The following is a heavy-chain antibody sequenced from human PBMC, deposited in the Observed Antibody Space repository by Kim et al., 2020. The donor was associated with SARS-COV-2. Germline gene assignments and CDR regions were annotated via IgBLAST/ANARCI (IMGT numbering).Heavy chain of an antibody. CDR1: GFTFSSYS. V-gene: IGHV3-21*01. CDR3: ARCHKYYYDSSEYCDV. Sequence: GGSLRLSCAASGFTFSSYSMNWVRQAPGKGLEWVSSISRSSSNIDYADSVKGRFTISRDNAKNSLYLQMNSLRAEDTAVYYCARCHKYYYDSSEYCDVW. J-gene: IGHJ3*01. CDR2: ISRSSSNI. D-gene: IGHD3-22*01.